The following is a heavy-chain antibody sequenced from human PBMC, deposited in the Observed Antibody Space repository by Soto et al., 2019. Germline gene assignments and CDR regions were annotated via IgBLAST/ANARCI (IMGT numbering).Heavy chain of an antibody. CDR3: ARDRGELLFEAYYFEY. D-gene: IGHD1-26*01. CDR2: IWYDGSNK. J-gene: IGHJ4*02. CDR1: GFTFSSYG. V-gene: IGHV3-33*01. Sequence: QVQLVESGGGVVQPGRYLRLSCAASGFTFSSYGMHWVRQAPGKGLEWVAVIWYDGSNKYYADSVKGRFTIARDNSKITLYLQMNGLRAEDTAVYYCARDRGELLFEAYYFEYWGQGTLVTVSS.